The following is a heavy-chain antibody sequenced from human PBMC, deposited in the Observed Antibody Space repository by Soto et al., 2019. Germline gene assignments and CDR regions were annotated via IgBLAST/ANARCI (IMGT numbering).Heavy chain of an antibody. CDR3: ASTPTNVNIVAMDAYYFDY. D-gene: IGHD5-12*01. CDR2: IYYSGAT. V-gene: IGHV4-39*01. CDR1: GGSISSSSYY. J-gene: IGHJ4*02. Sequence: SETLSLTCTVSGGSISSSSYYWGWIRQPPGKGLEWIGSIYYSGATYYNPSLKSRVTISGDTSKNQFSLKLTSVTAADTAVYYCASTPTNVNIVAMDAYYFDYWGQGSLVTVSS.